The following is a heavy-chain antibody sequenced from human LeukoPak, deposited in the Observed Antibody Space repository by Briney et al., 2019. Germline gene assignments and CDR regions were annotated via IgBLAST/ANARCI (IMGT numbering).Heavy chain of an antibody. D-gene: IGHD4-17*01. CDR1: GGSISSRPYS. CDR2: FYYSGST. V-gene: IGHV4-39*01. Sequence: ASETLSLTCTVSGGSISSRPYSWGWIRQPPGKGLEWLGSFYYSGSTYYNPSLKSRVTMSVDTSKNQFSLKLSSVTAADTAVYYCARGRRLVTTFWGGRYYFDYWGQGTLVTVSS. CDR3: ARGRRLVTTFWGGRYYFDY. J-gene: IGHJ4*02.